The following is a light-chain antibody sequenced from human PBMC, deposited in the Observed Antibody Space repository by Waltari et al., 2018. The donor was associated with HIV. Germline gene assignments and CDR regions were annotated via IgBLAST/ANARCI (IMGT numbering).Light chain of an antibody. CDR1: PSVSGN. CDR2: GAS. CDR3: HQYNDWWT. J-gene: IGKJ1*01. Sequence: EIGMTQSPTTLSASPGERAPLSCRASPSVSGNVTWYQQKPCQAPRLLIYGASTRATGIPARFSGSGAETEFTLTISSLQSEDFAVYHWHQYNDWWTFGQGTKVEV. V-gene: IGKV3-15*01.